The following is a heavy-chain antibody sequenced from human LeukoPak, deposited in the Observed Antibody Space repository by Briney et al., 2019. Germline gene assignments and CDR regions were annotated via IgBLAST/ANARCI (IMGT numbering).Heavy chain of an antibody. CDR2: ISSSSSYI. V-gene: IGHV3-21*01. J-gene: IGHJ6*03. D-gene: IGHD3-22*01. CDR3: ARVPYYYDSSGYRMGYYYYYMDV. Sequence: GGCLRLSCAASGFTFSIYGMNWVRQAPGKGLEWVSSISSSSSYIYYADSVKGRFTISRDNAKNSLYLQMNSLRAEDTAVYYCARVPYYYDSSGYRMGYYYYYMDVWGKGTTVTVSS. CDR1: GFTFSIYG.